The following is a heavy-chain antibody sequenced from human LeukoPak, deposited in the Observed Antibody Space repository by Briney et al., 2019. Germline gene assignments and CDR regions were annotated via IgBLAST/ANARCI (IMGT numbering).Heavy chain of an antibody. CDR1: GFTFSTYA. J-gene: IGHJ4*02. V-gene: IGHV3-23*01. Sequence: QSGGSLRLSCAASGFTFSTYAVNWVRQAPGKGLEWVSTISGSGGSTYYADSVKGRFTISRDNSKNTLYLQMNSLRAEDTAVYYCAKKAQLWFGELLPFDYWGQGTLVTVSS. CDR2: ISGSGGST. CDR3: AKKAQLWFGELLPFDY. D-gene: IGHD3-10*01.